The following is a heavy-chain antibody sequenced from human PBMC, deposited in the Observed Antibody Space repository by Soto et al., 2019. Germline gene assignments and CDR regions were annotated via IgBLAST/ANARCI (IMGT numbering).Heavy chain of an antibody. Sequence: QVQLVQSGAEVKKPGASVKVSCKASGYTFTSYGISWVRQAPGQGLEWMGWISAYNGNTNYAQKLQGRVTMTTDTSTSTAYMELRSLRSDDTAVYYCARDQDAYYDILTGYLSHSFDYWGQGTLVTVSS. CDR1: GYTFTSYG. CDR2: ISAYNGNT. D-gene: IGHD3-9*01. J-gene: IGHJ4*02. V-gene: IGHV1-18*01. CDR3: ARDQDAYYDILTGYLSHSFDY.